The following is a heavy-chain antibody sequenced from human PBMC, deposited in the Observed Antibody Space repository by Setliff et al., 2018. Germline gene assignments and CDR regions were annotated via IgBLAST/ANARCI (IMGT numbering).Heavy chain of an antibody. CDR3: ATGGYSSGWYPDY. J-gene: IGHJ4*02. D-gene: IGHD6-19*01. V-gene: IGHV1-8*01. CDR1: GYTFTSHD. Sequence: GASVKVSCKASGYTFTSHDINWVRQATGQGLEWMGWMNPNSVNTGYAQKFQGRVTMTRNTSISTAYMELSSLRSEDTAVYYCATGGYSSGWYPDYWGQGTLVTVSS. CDR2: MNPNSVNT.